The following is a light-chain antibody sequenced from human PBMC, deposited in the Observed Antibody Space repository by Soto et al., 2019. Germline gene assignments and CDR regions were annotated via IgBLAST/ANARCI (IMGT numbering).Light chain of an antibody. V-gene: IGKV3-15*01. CDR3: QQRSNWPLT. CDR1: QSVGSN. J-gene: IGKJ4*01. Sequence: EIVMTQSPATLSVSPGERATVSCRASQSVGSNLAWYQQKAGQAPSLLIYGASTRATGVPARFSGSGSGTEFTLTISSLQSEDFAVYYCQQRSNWPLTFGGGTKVDIK. CDR2: GAS.